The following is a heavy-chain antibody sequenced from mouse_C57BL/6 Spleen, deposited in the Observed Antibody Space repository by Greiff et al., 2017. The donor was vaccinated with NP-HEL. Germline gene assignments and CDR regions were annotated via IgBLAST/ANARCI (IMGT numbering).Heavy chain of an antibody. V-gene: IGHV1-64*01. Sequence: QVQLQQPGAELVKPGASVKLSCKASGYTFTSYWMHWVKQRPGQGLDWIGVIHPNRGSTNYNEKFKSKATLTVDKSSSTAYMQLSSLTSEDSAVYYCAIYGNYSPMDYWGQGTSVTVSS. CDR3: AIYGNYSPMDY. CDR1: GYTFTSYW. J-gene: IGHJ4*01. CDR2: IHPNRGST. D-gene: IGHD2-1*01.